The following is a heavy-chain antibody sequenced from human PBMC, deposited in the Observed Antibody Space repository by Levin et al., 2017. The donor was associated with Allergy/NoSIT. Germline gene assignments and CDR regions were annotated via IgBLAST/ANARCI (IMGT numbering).Heavy chain of an antibody. CDR3: ARGYGDYEVFDY. D-gene: IGHD4-17*01. Sequence: GGSLRLSCAASGFTFSSYAMHWVRQAPGKGLEWVAVISYDGSNKYYADSVKGRFTISRDNSKNTLYLQMNSLRAEDTAVYYCARGYGDYEVFDYWGQGTLVTVSS. CDR2: ISYDGSNK. J-gene: IGHJ4*02. CDR1: GFTFSSYA. V-gene: IGHV3-30-3*01.